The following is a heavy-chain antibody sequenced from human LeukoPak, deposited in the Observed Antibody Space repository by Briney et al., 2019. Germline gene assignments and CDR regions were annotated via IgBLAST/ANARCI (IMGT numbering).Heavy chain of an antibody. D-gene: IGHD6-19*01. CDR1: GFTFSSYS. CDR2: IRHDGSAR. V-gene: IGHV3-7*01. J-gene: IGHJ4*02. Sequence: GGSLRLSCAASGFTFSSYSMNWVRQAPGRGLEWVANIRHDGSARYYGDSVKGRFTISRDDAKNSLFLQMNSLRADDTALYYCARDNSGFDYWGQGTPVTVSS. CDR3: ARDNSGFDY.